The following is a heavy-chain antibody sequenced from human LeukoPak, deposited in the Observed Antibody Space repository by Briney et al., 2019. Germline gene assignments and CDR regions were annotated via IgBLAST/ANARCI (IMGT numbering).Heavy chain of an antibody. Sequence: PGGSLRLSCAASGFTVTTNYMSWVRQAPGKGLEWVSVIYSGGITYYADSVKGRFTISRDSSKNTLYLQMNSLRVEDTAVYYCARRHSNGSNWGQGTLVTVSS. V-gene: IGHV3-66*02. CDR1: GFTVTTNY. J-gene: IGHJ4*02. CDR3: ARRHSNGSN. CDR2: IYSGGIT. D-gene: IGHD6-19*01.